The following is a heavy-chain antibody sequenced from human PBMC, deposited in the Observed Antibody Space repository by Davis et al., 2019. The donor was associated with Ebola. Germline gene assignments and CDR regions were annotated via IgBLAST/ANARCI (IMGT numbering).Heavy chain of an antibody. CDR2: INHSGST. V-gene: IGHV4-34*01. Sequence: SETLSLTCAVYGGSFSGYYWSWIRQPPGKGLEWIGEINHSGSTNYNPSLKSRVTISVDTSKNHFSLKLSSVTAADTAVYYCARRYYYESFDPWGQGTLVTVSS. CDR1: GGSFSGYY. D-gene: IGHD3-22*01. J-gene: IGHJ5*02. CDR3: ARRYYYESFDP.